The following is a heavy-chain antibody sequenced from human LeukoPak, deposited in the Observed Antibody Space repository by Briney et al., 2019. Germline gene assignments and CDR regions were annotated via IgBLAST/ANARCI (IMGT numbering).Heavy chain of an antibody. J-gene: IGHJ6*02. CDR2: ISSGSRTI. D-gene: IGHD3-10*01. CDR3: ARGYITMVRGVHSV. V-gene: IGHV3-48*04. Sequence: GGSLRLSCAASGYTFTSYGMHWVRQAPGKGLDWVSYISSGSRTIFYADSVKGRFTISRDNAENSLYLQMNSLRAEDTAVYYCARGYITMVRGVHSVWGQGTTVTVSS. CDR1: GYTFTSYG.